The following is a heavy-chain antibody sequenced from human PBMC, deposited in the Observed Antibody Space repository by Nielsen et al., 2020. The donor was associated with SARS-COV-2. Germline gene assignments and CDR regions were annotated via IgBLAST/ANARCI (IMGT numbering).Heavy chain of an antibody. Sequence: GESLKISCAASGFTFDDYGMSWVHQAPGKGLEWVSGINWSGDNTGYADSMKGRFTISRDNAKNSLFLQMNSLRAEDTAFYYCARGGVLWFAELPDYWGQGTLVTVSS. CDR3: ARGGVLWFAELPDY. CDR2: INWSGDNT. J-gene: IGHJ4*02. CDR1: GFTFDDYG. D-gene: IGHD3-10*01. V-gene: IGHV3-20*04.